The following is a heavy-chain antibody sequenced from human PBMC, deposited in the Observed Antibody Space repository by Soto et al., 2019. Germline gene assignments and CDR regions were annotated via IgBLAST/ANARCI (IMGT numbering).Heavy chain of an antibody. CDR1: GGTFSTYA. J-gene: IGHJ4*02. CDR3: ARGGGAYYLDY. D-gene: IGHD1-26*01. V-gene: IGHV1-69*01. CDR2: IIPIFGTT. Sequence: QVQLVQSGAEVKKPGSSVKVSCKASGGTFSTYAITWVRQAPGQGLEWLGGIIPIFGTTDYARKFQGRVTITAAESTSTGFIELSSLTSEDTAVYYCARGGGAYYLDYWGQGTLVNVSS.